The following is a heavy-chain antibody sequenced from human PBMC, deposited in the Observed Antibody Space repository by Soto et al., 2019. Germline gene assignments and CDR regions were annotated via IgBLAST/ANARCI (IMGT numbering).Heavy chain of an antibody. CDR2: IIPIFGTA. CDR3: ARDNSGYDSRYYYYGMDV. J-gene: IGHJ6*02. V-gene: IGHV1-69*12. Sequence: QVQLVQSGAEVKKPGSSVKVSCKASGGTFSSYAISWVRQAPGQGLEWMGGIIPIFGTANYAQKFQGRVTITADESTSTAYIELSSLRSEDTAVYYCARDNSGYDSRYYYYGMDVWGQGTTVTVSS. CDR1: GGTFSSYA. D-gene: IGHD5-12*01.